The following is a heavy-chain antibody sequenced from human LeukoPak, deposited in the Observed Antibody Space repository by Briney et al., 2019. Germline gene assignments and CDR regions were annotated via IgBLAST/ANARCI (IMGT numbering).Heavy chain of an antibody. V-gene: IGHV3-30*18. CDR3: ANYYDSSGLDY. Sequence: GGSLRLSCAASGFNFSLYGMHWVRQAPGKGLEWMAVISYDGSIKYYADSVKGRFTVSRDNSENTLYLQMNSLRAEDTAVYYCANYYDSSGLDYWGQGTLVTVSS. D-gene: IGHD3-22*01. J-gene: IGHJ4*02. CDR2: ISYDGSIK. CDR1: GFNFSLYG.